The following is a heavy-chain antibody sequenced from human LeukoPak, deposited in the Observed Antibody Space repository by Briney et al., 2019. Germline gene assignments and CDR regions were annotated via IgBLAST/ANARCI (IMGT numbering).Heavy chain of an antibody. V-gene: IGHV4-34*01. CDR2: INHSGST. CDR3: ARGERFGVADY. D-gene: IGHD3-3*01. CDR1: GGSFSGYY. Sequence: PSETLSLTCAVYGGSFSGYYWSWICQPPGKGLEWIGEINHSGSTNYNPSLKSRVTISVDTSKNQFSLKLSSVTAADTAVYYCARGERFGVADYWGQGTLVTVSS. J-gene: IGHJ4*02.